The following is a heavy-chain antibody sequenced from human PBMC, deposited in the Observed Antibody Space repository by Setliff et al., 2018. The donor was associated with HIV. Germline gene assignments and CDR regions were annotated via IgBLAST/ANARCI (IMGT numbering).Heavy chain of an antibody. CDR3: VRDAECVAAGAIYFYMDV. D-gene: IGHD2-15*01. Sequence: PSETLSLTCTVSGDSISGGSSYWSWIRQTAGKGREWIRRIYTSGSTNYNPSLKSRVTISVDTSKNQFSLKMNSATAADTALYYCVRDAECVAAGAIYFYMDVWGKGTTVTVSS. V-gene: IGHV4-61*02. CDR2: IYTSGST. CDR1: GDSISGGSSY. J-gene: IGHJ6*03.